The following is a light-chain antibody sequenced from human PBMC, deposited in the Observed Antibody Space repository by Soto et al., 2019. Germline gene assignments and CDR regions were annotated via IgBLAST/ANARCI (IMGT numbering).Light chain of an antibody. CDR3: QQYFTSPLT. V-gene: IGKV3-15*01. Sequence: EVVMTQSPATLSVSPGERATLSCRASQSVSTNLAWYQQKPGQAPRLLIYSTSTRATGVPARFSGSGSETDFTLTISRLEPEDFAMYYCQQYFTSPLTFGGGTKVDIK. CDR1: QSVSTN. CDR2: STS. J-gene: IGKJ4*01.